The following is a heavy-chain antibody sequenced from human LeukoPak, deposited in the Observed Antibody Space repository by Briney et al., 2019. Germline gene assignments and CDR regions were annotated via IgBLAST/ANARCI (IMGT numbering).Heavy chain of an antibody. CDR2: INQDGGKK. V-gene: IGHV3-7*01. D-gene: IGHD6-19*01. CDR1: GFTFSSYS. J-gene: IGHJ4*02. Sequence: GGSLRLSCAASGFTFSSYSMNWVRQAPGKGLEWVANINQDGGKKYYVDSVKGRFTISRDNTENSLYLQMNSLRAEDTAVYYCARAYQWRDFDYWGQGTLVTVSS. CDR3: ARAYQWRDFDY.